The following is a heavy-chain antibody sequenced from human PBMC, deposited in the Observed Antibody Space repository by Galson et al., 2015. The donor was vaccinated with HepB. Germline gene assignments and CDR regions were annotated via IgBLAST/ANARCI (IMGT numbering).Heavy chain of an antibody. Sequence: QSGAEGKKPGASLQISCQACGYSFTTYWIAWVRTMPGKGLEWMGVIYPGDSATRYTPSLNGQVTISTDKSISTAYLQWSGLKASDTAMYYCARSSAAAHTYYYHMDVWGKGTTVTVSS. J-gene: IGHJ6*03. V-gene: IGHV5-51*01. CDR1: GYSFTTYW. D-gene: IGHD2-2*01. CDR2: IYPGDSAT. CDR3: ARSSAAAHTYYYHMDV.